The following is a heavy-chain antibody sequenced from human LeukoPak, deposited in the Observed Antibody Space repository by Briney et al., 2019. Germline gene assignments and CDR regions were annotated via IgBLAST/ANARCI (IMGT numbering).Heavy chain of an antibody. Sequence: SPGGSLRLSCAASGFTFSDYYMSWLRQAPGKGLEWVSYISSSGSTIYYADSVKGRFTISRDNAKNSLYLQMNSLRAEDTAVYYCARDYYDSSGYYFFDYWGQGTLVTVSS. CDR1: GFTFSDYY. V-gene: IGHV3-11*01. CDR2: ISSSGSTI. J-gene: IGHJ4*02. D-gene: IGHD3-22*01. CDR3: ARDYYDSSGYYFFDY.